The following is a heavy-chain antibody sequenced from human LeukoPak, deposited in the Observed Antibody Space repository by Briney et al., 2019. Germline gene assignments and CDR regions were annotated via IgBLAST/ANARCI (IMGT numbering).Heavy chain of an antibody. CDR3: ARDLRYSSSWYGIDY. J-gene: IGHJ4*02. V-gene: IGHV4-59*01. Sequence: SETLSLTCTVSGGSISSYYWSWIRQPPGKGLEWIGYIYYGGSTNYNPSLKSRVTISVDTSKNQFSLKLSSVTAADTAVYYCARDLRYSSSWYGIDYWGQGILVTVSS. D-gene: IGHD6-13*01. CDR1: GGSISSYY. CDR2: IYYGGST.